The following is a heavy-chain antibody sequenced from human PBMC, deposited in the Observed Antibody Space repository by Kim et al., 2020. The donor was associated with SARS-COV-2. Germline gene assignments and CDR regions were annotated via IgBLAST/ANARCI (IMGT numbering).Heavy chain of an antibody. V-gene: IGHV3-49*04. Sequence: GGSLRLSCTTSGFTFGDYAMSWVRQAPGKGLEWVGVIRSKADGGTTEYAASVKGRFTISRDDSKSIAYLQMNSLKTEDTAVYYCTRDATGSLYSSGWYYFFYVMDVWGQGTTVTVSS. D-gene: IGHD6-19*01. CDR3: TRDATGSLYSSGWYYFFYVMDV. CDR1: GFTFGDYA. J-gene: IGHJ6*02. CDR2: IRSKADGGTT.